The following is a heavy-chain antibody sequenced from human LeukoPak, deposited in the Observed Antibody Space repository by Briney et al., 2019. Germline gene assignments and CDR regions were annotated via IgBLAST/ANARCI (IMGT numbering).Heavy chain of an antibody. CDR1: GFTFSSYG. V-gene: IGHV3-30*02. D-gene: IGHD3-10*01. J-gene: IGHJ4*02. CDR2: IRYDGSNK. Sequence: GGSLRLSCAASGFTFSSYGMHWVRQAPGKGLEWVAFIRYDGSNKYYADSVKGRFTISRDNSKNTLYLQMNSLRAEDTAVYYCAKRPIYGSGSYSVDYWGQGTLVTVSS. CDR3: AKRPIYGSGSYSVDY.